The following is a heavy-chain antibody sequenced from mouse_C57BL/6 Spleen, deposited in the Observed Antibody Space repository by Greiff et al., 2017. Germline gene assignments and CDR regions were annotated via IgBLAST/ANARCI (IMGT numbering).Heavy chain of an antibody. Sequence: VQLQQPGTELVKPGASVKLSCKASGYTFTSYWMHWVKQRPGQGLEWIGNINPSNGGTNYNEKFKSKATLTADKSSSPAYLQLSSLTSEDSAVYYCASRGVSAQAPFAYWGQGTLVTVSA. CDR3: ASRGVSAQAPFAY. J-gene: IGHJ3*01. CDR1: GYTFTSYW. V-gene: IGHV1-53*01. CDR2: INPSNGGT. D-gene: IGHD3-2*02.